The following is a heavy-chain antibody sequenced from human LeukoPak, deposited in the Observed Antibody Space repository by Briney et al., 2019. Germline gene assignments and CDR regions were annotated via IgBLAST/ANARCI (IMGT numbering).Heavy chain of an antibody. J-gene: IGHJ4*02. Sequence: ASVTVSCKASGGTFSSYAISWVRQAPGRGLEWMGGIIPIFGTANYAQRFQGRVTITADGSTSTAYMELSSLRSEDTAVYYCARGRPYCGGDCYLDYWGRGTLVTVSS. V-gene: IGHV1-69*13. D-gene: IGHD2-21*02. CDR2: IIPIFGTA. CDR3: ARGRPYCGGDCYLDY. CDR1: GGTFSSYA.